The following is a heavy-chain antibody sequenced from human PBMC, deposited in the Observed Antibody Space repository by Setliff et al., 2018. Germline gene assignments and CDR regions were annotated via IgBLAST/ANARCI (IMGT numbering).Heavy chain of an antibody. CDR2: IYTSGST. CDR1: GGSISRGSYD. Sequence: SETLSLTCTVSGGSISRGSYDWSWIRQPAGKGLEWIGRIYTSGSTNYNPSLKSRVTISVDTSKNQFSLKLSSVTAADTAVYYCARVAQYSSSSFYYYYYGMDVWGQGTTVTVSS. CDR3: ARVAQYSSSSFYYYYYGMDV. V-gene: IGHV4-61*02. D-gene: IGHD6-6*01. J-gene: IGHJ6*02.